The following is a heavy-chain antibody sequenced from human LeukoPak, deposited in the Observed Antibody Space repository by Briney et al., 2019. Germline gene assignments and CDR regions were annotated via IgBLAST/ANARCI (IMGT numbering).Heavy chain of an antibody. CDR3: ARDARRHRGLWGY. D-gene: IGHD3-16*01. V-gene: IGHV1-18*01. CDR1: GYTFTSYG. CDR2: ISAYNGNT. J-gene: IGHJ4*02. Sequence: ASVKVSRKASGYTFTSYGISWVRQAPGQGLEWMGWISAYNGNTSYAQKRQGRVTITTDTSTSTAYMELTSPRSHDTAVYYCARDARRHRGLWGYWGQGTLVTVSS.